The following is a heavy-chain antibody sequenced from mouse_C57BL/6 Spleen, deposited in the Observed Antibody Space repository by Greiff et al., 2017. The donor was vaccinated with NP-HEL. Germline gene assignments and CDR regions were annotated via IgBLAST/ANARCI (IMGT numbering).Heavy chain of an antibody. CDR1: GFTFSSYA. CDR2: ISSGGDYI. V-gene: IGHV5-9-1*02. J-gene: IGHJ2*01. CDR3: TRDGVPYGSLDY. Sequence: EVMLVESGEGLVKPGGSLKLSCAASGFTFSSYAMSWVRQTPEKRLEWVAYISSGGDYIYYADTVKGRFTISRDNARNTLYLQMSSLKSEDTAMYYCTRDGVPYGSLDYWGQGTTLTVSS. D-gene: IGHD1-1*01.